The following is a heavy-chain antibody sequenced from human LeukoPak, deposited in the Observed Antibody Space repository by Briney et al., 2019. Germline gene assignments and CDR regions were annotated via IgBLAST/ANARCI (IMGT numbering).Heavy chain of an antibody. Sequence: GGSLRLSCAASGFTFSSYAMSWVRQSPGKGLEWVSGISGSAAVTYYADPVKGRFTISRDNSKNTLYLQMNGLRAEDTAIYYCARTGYSSLHGDYWGQGTLVTVSS. D-gene: IGHD6-19*01. CDR2: ISGSAAVT. CDR1: GFTFSSYA. J-gene: IGHJ4*02. CDR3: ARTGYSSLHGDY. V-gene: IGHV3-23*01.